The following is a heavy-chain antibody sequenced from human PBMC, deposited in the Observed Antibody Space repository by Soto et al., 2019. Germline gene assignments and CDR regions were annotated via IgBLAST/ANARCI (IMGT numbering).Heavy chain of an antibody. D-gene: IGHD3-10*01. CDR1: GYTFTSYG. V-gene: IGHV1-18*01. J-gene: IGHJ4*02. Sequence: ASVKVSCKASGYTFTSYGISWVRQAPGQGLEWMGWISAYNGNTHYAQKFQGRLTLTIDTSTSTAYMELRSLTSDDTVVYFCARSPMAQVPVDYWGQRTLLAVSS. CDR2: ISAYNGNT. CDR3: ARSPMAQVPVDY.